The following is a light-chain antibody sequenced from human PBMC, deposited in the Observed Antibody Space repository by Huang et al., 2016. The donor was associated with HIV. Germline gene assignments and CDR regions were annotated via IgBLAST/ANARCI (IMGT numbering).Light chain of an antibody. CDR2: GAS. V-gene: IGKV3-20*01. CDR3: QHYGRSPPFT. J-gene: IGKJ3*01. Sequence: EIVLTQSPGTLSLSPGDTATLSCRANQSVISSYLAWYQHKPGQTPRLLIYGASSRAPGIPDRCSGTGSGTEYTLTIDDLAPEDVAVYFCQHYGRSPPFTFGPGTKVHIK. CDR1: QSVISSY.